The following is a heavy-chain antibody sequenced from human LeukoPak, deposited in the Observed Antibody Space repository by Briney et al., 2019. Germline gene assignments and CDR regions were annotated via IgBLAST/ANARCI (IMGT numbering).Heavy chain of an antibody. CDR3: ASLRPSTIAAHYAMDV. Sequence: SETLSLTRTVSGGSFSYYYWTWIRQPPGKALDWIGYISHSGSTNYNPSLKSRVTMSVDTSKNQFSLEVSSVTAADTAVYYCASLRPSTIAAHYAMDVWGQGTTVTVSS. J-gene: IGHJ6*02. CDR1: GGSFSYYY. D-gene: IGHD6-13*01. CDR2: ISHSGST. V-gene: IGHV4-59*08.